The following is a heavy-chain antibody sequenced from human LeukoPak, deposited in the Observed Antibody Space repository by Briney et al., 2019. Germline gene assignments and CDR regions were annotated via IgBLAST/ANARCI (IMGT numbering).Heavy chain of an antibody. V-gene: IGHV4-59*12. D-gene: IGHD6-13*01. J-gene: IGHJ6*02. Sequence: PSETLSLTCTVSGGSISSYYWSWIRQPPGKGLEWIGYIYYSGSTNSNPSLKSRVTISEDTSKNQFSLKLSSVTAADTAVYYCASLPFGSQSDIAAAGTGMDVWGQGTTVTVSS. CDR3: ASLPFGSQSDIAAAGTGMDV. CDR1: GGSISSYY. CDR2: IYYSGST.